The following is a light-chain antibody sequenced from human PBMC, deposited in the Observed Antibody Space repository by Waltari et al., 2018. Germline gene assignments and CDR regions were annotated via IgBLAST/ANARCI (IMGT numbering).Light chain of an antibody. CDR3: QQGDTTPPT. Sequence: EIHMISSLSSGSASVVDRDSLCFLPSQDISTSLAWYQQKSGKPPSLLIYHSSTLQSGVPDRFSGAGTGTDFTLTISNLQPEDVATYFCQQGDTTPPTFGQGTKVELK. CDR2: HSS. J-gene: IGKJ1*01. CDR1: QDISTS. V-gene: IGKV1-12*01.